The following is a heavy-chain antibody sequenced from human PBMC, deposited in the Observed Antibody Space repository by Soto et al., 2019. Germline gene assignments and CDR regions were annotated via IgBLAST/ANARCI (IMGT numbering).Heavy chain of an antibody. V-gene: IGHV3-11*01. J-gene: IGHJ6*02. CDR3: ARPNGESMRYYHGMDV. CDR1: GFTFSDYY. D-gene: IGHD3-10*01. CDR2: TSVDGVDR. Sequence: QVQLVESGGGLVKPGGSLTLSCVASGFTFSDYYMAWIRQTPGKGLEWVSYTSVDGVDRFYADSVKGRFTISRDNARKSLALQRNSRSDEDTAVYYCARPNGESMRYYHGMDVWGQGTTVIVSS.